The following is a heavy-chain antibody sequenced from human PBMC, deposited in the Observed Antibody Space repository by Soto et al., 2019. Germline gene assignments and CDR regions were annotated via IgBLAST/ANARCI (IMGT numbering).Heavy chain of an antibody. CDR2: MNPNSGNT. D-gene: IGHD1-7*01. Sequence: QVQLVQSGAEVKTPGASVKVSCKASGYTFTSYDINWVRQATGQGLEWMGWMNPNSGNTGYAQKFQGRVTMTRNTSISTAYMELSSLRSEDTAVYYCAVPGTTGVWYGMDVWGQGTTVTVSS. V-gene: IGHV1-8*01. J-gene: IGHJ6*02. CDR3: AVPGTTGVWYGMDV. CDR1: GYTFTSYD.